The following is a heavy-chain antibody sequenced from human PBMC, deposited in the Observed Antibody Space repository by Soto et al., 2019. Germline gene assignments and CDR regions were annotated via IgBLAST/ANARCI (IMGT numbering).Heavy chain of an antibody. D-gene: IGHD3-10*01. CDR2: ISSNGGST. Sequence: GGSLRLSCAASGFTFSSYAMHWVRQAPGKGLEYVSAISSNGGSTYYANSVKDRFTISRDNSKNTLYLQMGSLRAEDMAVYYCARDAGWFGELCLDYWGQGTLVTVSS. CDR1: GFTFSSYA. V-gene: IGHV3-64*01. CDR3: ARDAGWFGELCLDY. J-gene: IGHJ4*02.